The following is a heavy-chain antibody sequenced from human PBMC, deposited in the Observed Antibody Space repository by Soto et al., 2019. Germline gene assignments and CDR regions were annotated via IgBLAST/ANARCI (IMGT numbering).Heavy chain of an antibody. CDR1: GFTFSNYG. CDR2: ISGSGGRT. CDR3: AKEMIASTLADFFDY. D-gene: IGHD2-21*01. V-gene: IGHV3-23*01. Sequence: EVQLLESGGGLIQPGGSLRLSCEDSGFTFSNYGMTWVRLAPGKGLEWVSTISGSGGRTFYADPVKGRFTISRDNSKNTLYLQMKSLRAEDTAVYYCAKEMIASTLADFFDYWGQGTLVTVSS. J-gene: IGHJ4*02.